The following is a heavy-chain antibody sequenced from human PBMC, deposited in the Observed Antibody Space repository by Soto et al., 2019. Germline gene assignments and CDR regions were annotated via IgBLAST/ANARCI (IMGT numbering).Heavy chain of an antibody. D-gene: IGHD3-22*01. J-gene: IGHJ4*02. CDR3: ARVGIVVANPRGGIVN. Sequence: QVQLQESGPGLVKPSGTLSLTCAVSGGSISSSNWWSWVRQPPGKGLEWIGEIYHSGSTNYNPSLQRRVTISVDKSKNQFALKLSSVTAAATAVYYCARVGIVVANPRGGIVNWGQGTLVTVSS. CDR2: IYHSGST. V-gene: IGHV4-4*02. CDR1: GGSISSSNW.